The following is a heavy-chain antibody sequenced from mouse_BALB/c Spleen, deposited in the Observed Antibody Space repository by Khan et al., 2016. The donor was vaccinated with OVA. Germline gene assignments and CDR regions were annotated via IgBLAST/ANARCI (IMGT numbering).Heavy chain of an antibody. Sequence: QVPLKESGPELVKPGASVRISCTASGYTFTSYYIHWVKQRPGQGLEWIGWFIPGNVSTKYNEKFKGKATLTADTSYSTAYLQLSSLTSEDSAVYFCARNYYRYAFAYWGQGTPVTVSS. V-gene: IGHV1S56*01. CDR3: ARNYYRYAFAY. CDR2: FIPGNVST. J-gene: IGHJ3*01. D-gene: IGHD2-14*01. CDR1: GYTFTSYY.